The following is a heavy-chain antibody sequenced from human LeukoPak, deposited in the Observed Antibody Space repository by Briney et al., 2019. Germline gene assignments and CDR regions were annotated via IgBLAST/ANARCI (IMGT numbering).Heavy chain of an antibody. CDR2: INHSGST. D-gene: IGHD3-22*01. CDR3: AGTYYYDSSRQFDY. CDR1: GGSFSGYY. Sequence: PSETLSLTCAVYGGSFSGYYWSWIRQPPGKGLEWIGEINHSGSTNYNPSLKSRVTISVDTSKNQFFLKLSSVTAADTAVYYCAGTYYYDSSRQFDYWGQGTLVTVSS. V-gene: IGHV4-34*01. J-gene: IGHJ4*02.